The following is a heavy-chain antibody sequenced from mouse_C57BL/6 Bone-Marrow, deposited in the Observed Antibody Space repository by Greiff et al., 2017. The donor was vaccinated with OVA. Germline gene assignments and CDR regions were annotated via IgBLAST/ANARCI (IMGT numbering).Heavy chain of an antibody. CDR2: ISGGGGNT. CDR1: GFTFSSYT. CDR3: ARQLGRRAWFAY. D-gene: IGHD4-1*01. V-gene: IGHV5-9*01. J-gene: IGHJ3*01. Sequence: EVNLVESGGGLVKPGGSLKLSCAASGFTFSSYTMSWVRQTPEKRLEWVATISGGGGNTYYPDSVKGRFTISRDNAKNTLYLQMSSLRSEDTALYYCARQLGRRAWFAYWGKGTLVTVSA.